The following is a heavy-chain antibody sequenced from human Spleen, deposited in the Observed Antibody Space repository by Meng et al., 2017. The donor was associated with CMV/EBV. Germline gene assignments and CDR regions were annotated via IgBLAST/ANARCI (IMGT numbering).Heavy chain of an antibody. CDR1: GFTISTYG. CDR2: IRYDGSNK. D-gene: IGHD2-15*01. CDR3: ARDVGSGGNYFYSGYLDY. V-gene: IGHV3-30*02. J-gene: IGHJ4*02. Sequence: GGSLRLSCEASGFTISTYGMYWVRQAPGKGLEWVAFIRYDGSNKYYADSVKGRFTISRDDSKNTLFLQMNSLRAEDTAVYYCARDVGSGGNYFYSGYLDYWGQGTLVTVSS.